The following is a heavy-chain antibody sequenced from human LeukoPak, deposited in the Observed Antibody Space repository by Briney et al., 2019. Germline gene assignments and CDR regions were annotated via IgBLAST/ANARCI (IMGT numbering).Heavy chain of an antibody. CDR3: AKGDVFKLSGPLYFDF. Sequence: GGSLRLSCAASGFTVSSSYMSWVRQAPGKGLEWVSVIYSGGSTYYADSVKGRFTISRDNSKNTLFLQLNSLSADDTAVYYCAKGDVFKLSGPLYFDFWGQGTLVTVSS. V-gene: IGHV3-53*01. D-gene: IGHD5-24*01. CDR2: IYSGGST. CDR1: GFTVSSSY. J-gene: IGHJ4*02.